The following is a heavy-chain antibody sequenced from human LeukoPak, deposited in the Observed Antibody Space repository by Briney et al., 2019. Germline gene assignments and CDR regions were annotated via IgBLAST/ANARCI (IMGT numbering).Heavy chain of an antibody. CDR3: AGDNTGTTADY. CDR1: GGTFSSYA. D-gene: IGHD1-1*01. V-gene: IGHV1-69*13. J-gene: IGHJ4*02. CDR2: IIPIFGTA. Sequence: GASVKVSCKASGGTFSSYAISWVRQAPGQGLEWMGGIIPIFGTANYAQKFQGRVTITADESTSTAYMELSSLRSEDTAVYYCAGDNTGTTADYWGQGTLVTVSS.